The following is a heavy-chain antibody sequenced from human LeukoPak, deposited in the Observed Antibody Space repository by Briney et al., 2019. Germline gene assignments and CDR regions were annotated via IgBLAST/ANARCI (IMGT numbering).Heavy chain of an antibody. CDR2: IYYSGST. V-gene: IGHV4-59*08. Sequence: PSEALSLTCTVSGGSISSYYWSWIRQPPRKGLEWIGYIYYSGSTNYNPSLKSRVTISVDTSKNQFSLKLSSVTAADTAVYYCARGRPVYCSSTSCKSRFKTDYFDYWGQGTLVTVSS. D-gene: IGHD2-2*01. CDR3: ARGRPVYCSSTSCKSRFKTDYFDY. J-gene: IGHJ4*02. CDR1: GGSISSYY.